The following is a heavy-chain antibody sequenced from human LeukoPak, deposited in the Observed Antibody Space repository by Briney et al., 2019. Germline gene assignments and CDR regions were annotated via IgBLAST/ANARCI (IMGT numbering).Heavy chain of an antibody. J-gene: IGHJ5*02. CDR3: ARGAIAVALNWFDP. V-gene: IGHV1-46*01. D-gene: IGHD6-19*01. Sequence: ASVKVSCKASGYTFTSYYMHWVRQAPGQGLESMGIINPSGGSTSYAQKFQGRVTMTRDTSISTAYMELSRLRSDDTAVYYCARGAIAVALNWFDPWGQGTLVTVSS. CDR1: GYTFTSYY. CDR2: INPSGGST.